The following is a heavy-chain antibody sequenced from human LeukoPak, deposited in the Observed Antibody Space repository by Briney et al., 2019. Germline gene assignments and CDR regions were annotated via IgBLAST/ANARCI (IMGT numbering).Heavy chain of an antibody. Sequence: ASVKVSCKASGYTFTSYGISWVRQAPGQGLEWMGWISAYNGNTNYAQKFQGRVTITADKSTSTAYMELSSLRSEDTAVYYCARDVAVAGPGTFDYWGQGTLVTVSS. CDR2: ISAYNGNT. D-gene: IGHD6-19*01. J-gene: IGHJ4*02. V-gene: IGHV1-18*01. CDR3: ARDVAVAGPGTFDY. CDR1: GYTFTSYG.